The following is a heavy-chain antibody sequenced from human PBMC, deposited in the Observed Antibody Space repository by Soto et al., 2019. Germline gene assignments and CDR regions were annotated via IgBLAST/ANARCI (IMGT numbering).Heavy chain of an antibody. D-gene: IGHD1-26*01. CDR3: SKERTGARAPHALVPAGDY. CDR1: GFTFSSYA. Sequence: LSLTCAASGFTFSSYAMSWVRQAPGKGLEWVSAISGSGGSTYYADSVKGRFTISRDNSTNTLYLQMNSLRAENTAVYACSKERTGARAPHALVPAGDYWGQGTLVTVSS. V-gene: IGHV3-23*01. CDR2: ISGSGGST. J-gene: IGHJ4*02.